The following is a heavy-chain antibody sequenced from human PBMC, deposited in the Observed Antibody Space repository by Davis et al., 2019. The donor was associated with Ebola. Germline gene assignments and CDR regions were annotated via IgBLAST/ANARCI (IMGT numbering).Heavy chain of an antibody. CDR3: ARQRLGWGSDAFDI. J-gene: IGHJ3*02. CDR2: IYYSGST. D-gene: IGHD7-27*01. V-gene: IGHV4-59*08. CDR1: GGSISSYY. Sequence: PSETLSLTCTVSGGSISSYYWSWIRQPPGKGLEWIGYIYYSGSTNYNPSLKSRVTISVDTSKNQFSLKLSSVTAADTAVYYCARQRLGWGSDAFDIWGQGTMVTVSS.